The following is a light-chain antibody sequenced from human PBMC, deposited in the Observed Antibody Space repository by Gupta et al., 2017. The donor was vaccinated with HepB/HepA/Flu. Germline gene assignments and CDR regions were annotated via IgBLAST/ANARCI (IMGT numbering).Light chain of an antibody. Sequence: QSELTQPPSVSGAPGPRVTISCTGSSPNIGAGYDVHWYQQLPGTAPKLLIYGNNNRPSGVPDRFSGSKSGTSASLAITGLQAEDEADYYCQSYDSSLSLYVFGTATKVTVL. CDR3: QSYDSSLSLYV. J-gene: IGLJ1*01. V-gene: IGLV1-40*01. CDR2: GNN. CDR1: SPNIGAGYD.